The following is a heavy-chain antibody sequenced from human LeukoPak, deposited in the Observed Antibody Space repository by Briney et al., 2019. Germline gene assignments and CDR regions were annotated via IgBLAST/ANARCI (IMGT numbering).Heavy chain of an antibody. CDR1: GFIISDYA. V-gene: IGHV3-64D*06. CDR3: VKDLYKGDTASWYFFHY. Sequence: GGSLRLSCPASGFIISDYAMHWVRQAPGKGLEYVSAISANGGSTYYADSVKGRFTVSRGTSKNTLYLQLSSLRAEDTAMYHCVKDLYKGDTASWYFFHYWGQGTLVTVSS. D-gene: IGHD6-13*01. CDR2: ISANGGST. J-gene: IGHJ4*02.